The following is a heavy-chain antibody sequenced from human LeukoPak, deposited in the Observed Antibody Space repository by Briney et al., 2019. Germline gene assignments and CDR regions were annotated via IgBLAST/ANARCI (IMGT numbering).Heavy chain of an antibody. CDR3: ARAAHTTYVLGRYYYYAMDV. Sequence: GGSMRLSCAASGFTFSGYLMHWVRQAPGKGLVWVSRIHSDGSSTNYADSVKGRFTISSDNPKNTLYLQMDSLRAEDTAVYYCARAAHTTYVLGRYYYYAMDVWGQGTTVTVSS. CDR2: IHSDGSST. D-gene: IGHD3-10*01. J-gene: IGHJ6*02. CDR1: GFTFSGYL. V-gene: IGHV3-74*01.